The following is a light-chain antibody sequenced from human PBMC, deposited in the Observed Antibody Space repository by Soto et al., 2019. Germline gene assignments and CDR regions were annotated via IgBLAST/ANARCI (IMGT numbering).Light chain of an antibody. Sequence: DIHITQSPSALSASVGDRVTITFRASQSINSWLAWYQKKSGKAPKLLIYKASSLESGVPSRFSGSGSGTEFTLIISSLQPDDFATDYCQQYNSYPLTFGGGTKVDI. CDR2: KAS. CDR3: QQYNSYPLT. J-gene: IGKJ4*01. CDR1: QSINSW. V-gene: IGKV1-5*03.